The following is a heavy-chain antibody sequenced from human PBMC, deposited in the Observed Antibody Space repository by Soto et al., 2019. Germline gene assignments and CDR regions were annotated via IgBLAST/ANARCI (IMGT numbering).Heavy chain of an antibody. J-gene: IGHJ3*02. D-gene: IGHD3-3*01. CDR3: ARDLRSTSDFWSGYRDAFDI. V-gene: IGHV1-46*01. CDR2: INPSGSST. CDR1: GYTFTSYY. Sequence: GASVKVSCKASGYTFTSYYMHWVRQAPGQGLEWMGIINPSGSSTSYAQKFQGRVTMTRDTSTSTVYMELSSLSSEDTAVYYCARDLRSTSDFWSGYRDAFDIWGPGTMVTVSS.